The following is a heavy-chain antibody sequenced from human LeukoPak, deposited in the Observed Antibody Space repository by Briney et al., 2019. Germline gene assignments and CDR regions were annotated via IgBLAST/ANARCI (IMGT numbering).Heavy chain of an antibody. D-gene: IGHD3-22*01. J-gene: IGHJ4*02. CDR2: LNPNSGDT. CDR3: ARDERYDSSGYPFDY. Sequence: GASVKVSCKASGYIFTGYLMHWVRQAPGQGLEWMGWLNPNSGDTNYAQKFQGRVTMTRDTSISTAYMELSRLRSDDTAVYYCARDERYDSSGYPFDYWGQGTLVTVSS. V-gene: IGHV1-2*02. CDR1: GYIFTGYL.